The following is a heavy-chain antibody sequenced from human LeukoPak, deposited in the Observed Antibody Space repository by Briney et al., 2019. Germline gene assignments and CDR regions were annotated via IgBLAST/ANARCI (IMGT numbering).Heavy chain of an antibody. D-gene: IGHD3-22*01. CDR1: GGSIISHY. Sequence: SETLSLTCSVSGGSIISHYWSWIRQPPGKGLEWIGYIYYSGGTNYNPSLKSRVTISVDTSKNQISLKLNSVTAADTAVYYCAKSGYYYDSSGYYDYWGQGTLVTVSS. J-gene: IGHJ4*02. V-gene: IGHV4-59*11. CDR3: AKSGYYYDSSGYYDY. CDR2: IYYSGGT.